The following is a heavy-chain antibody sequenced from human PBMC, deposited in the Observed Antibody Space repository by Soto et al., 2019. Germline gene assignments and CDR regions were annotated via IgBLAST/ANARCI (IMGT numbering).Heavy chain of an antibody. J-gene: IGHJ4*02. V-gene: IGHV4-34*01. CDR3: STYYDFWSVDY. Sequence: SETLSLTCAVYGGSFSGYYWTWIRQPPGTGLEWIGEINHSGSTNYNPSLKSRVTISVDTSKNQFSLKLSSVTAADTAVYYCSTYYDFWSVDYWGQGTLVTVSS. CDR2: INHSGST. CDR1: GGSFSGYY. D-gene: IGHD3-3*01.